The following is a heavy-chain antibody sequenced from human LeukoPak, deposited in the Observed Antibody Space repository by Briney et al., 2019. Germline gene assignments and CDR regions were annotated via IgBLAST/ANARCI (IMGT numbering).Heavy chain of an antibody. V-gene: IGHV3-30*18. CDR2: ISYDGSNK. J-gene: IGHJ6*03. D-gene: IGHD3-10*01. CDR3: AKRHGSGVAYYYYMDV. CDR1: GFTFSSYG. Sequence: GGSLRLSCAASGFTFSSYGMHWVRQAPGKGLEGVAVISYDGSNKYYADSVKGRFTISRDNSKNTLYLQMNSLRAEDTAVYYCAKRHGSGVAYYYYMDVWGKGTTVTVSS.